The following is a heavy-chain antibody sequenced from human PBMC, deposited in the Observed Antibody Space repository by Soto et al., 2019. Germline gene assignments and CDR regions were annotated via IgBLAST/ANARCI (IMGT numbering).Heavy chain of an antibody. CDR3: GTGFNGFYDQTDFDY. V-gene: IGHV1-8*01. CDR2: MNPNSGNT. D-gene: IGHD3-3*01. CDR1: GYTFTSYD. J-gene: IGHJ4*02. Sequence: ASVKVSCKASGYTFTSYDINWVRQATGQGLEWMGWMNPNSGNTGYAQKFQGRVTMTRNTSISTAYMELSSLRSEDTAVYYCGTGFNGFYDQTDFDYWGQGTLVTVSP.